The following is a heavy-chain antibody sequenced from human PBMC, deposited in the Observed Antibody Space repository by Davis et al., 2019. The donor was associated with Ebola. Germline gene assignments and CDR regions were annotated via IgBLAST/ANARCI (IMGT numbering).Heavy chain of an antibody. D-gene: IGHD3-16*02. CDR3: ARAVITFGGVIVMEYYFDY. V-gene: IGHV1-18*01. J-gene: IGHJ4*02. CDR2: ISAYNGNT. Sequence: AASVKVSCKASGYTFTSYGIRWVRQAPGQGLEWMGWISAYNGNTNYAQKLQGRVTMTTDTSTSTAYMELRSLRSDDTAVYYCARAVITFGGVIVMEYYFDYWGQGTLVTVSS. CDR1: GYTFTSYG.